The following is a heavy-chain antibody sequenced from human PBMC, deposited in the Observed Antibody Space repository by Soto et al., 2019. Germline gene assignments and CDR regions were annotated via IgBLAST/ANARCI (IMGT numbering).Heavy chain of an antibody. Sequence: EVQLVESGGGLVQPGGSLRLSCAASGFTFSSYSMNWVRQAPGKGLEWVSYISSSSSTIYYADSVKGRFTISRDNAKNSLYLQMNSLRDEYTAVYYCARDTPGFYSSSTSCPRFDYWGQGTLVTVSS. CDR3: ARDTPGFYSSSTSCPRFDY. CDR2: ISSSSSTI. D-gene: IGHD2-2*01. V-gene: IGHV3-48*02. J-gene: IGHJ4*02. CDR1: GFTFSSYS.